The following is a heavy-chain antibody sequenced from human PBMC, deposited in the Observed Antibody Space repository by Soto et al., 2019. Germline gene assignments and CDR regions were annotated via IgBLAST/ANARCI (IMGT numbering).Heavy chain of an antibody. J-gene: IGHJ6*03. CDR1: GFTFSSYA. V-gene: IGHV3-23*01. D-gene: IGHD3-3*01. CDR2: ISGSGGST. CDR3: AKDGGRFLEWLPGAYMDV. Sequence: TGGSLRLSCAASGFTFSSYAMSWVRQAPGKGLEWVSAISGSGGSTYYADSVKGRFTISRDNSKNTLYLQMNSLRAEDTAVYYCAKDGGRFLEWLPGAYMDVWGKGTTVTVSS.